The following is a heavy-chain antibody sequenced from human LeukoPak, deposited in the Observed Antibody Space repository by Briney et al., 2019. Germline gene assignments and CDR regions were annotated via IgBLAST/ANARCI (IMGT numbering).Heavy chain of an antibody. Sequence: ASVKVSCTASGYTFTSYYMHWVRQAPGQGLEWMGIINPSGGSTSYAQKFQGRVTMTRDTSTSTVYMELSSLRSEDTAVYYCARLDYYDSSGRDAFDIWGQGTMVTVSS. CDR3: ARLDYYDSSGRDAFDI. CDR2: INPSGGST. D-gene: IGHD3-22*01. CDR1: GYTFTSYY. J-gene: IGHJ3*02. V-gene: IGHV1-46*01.